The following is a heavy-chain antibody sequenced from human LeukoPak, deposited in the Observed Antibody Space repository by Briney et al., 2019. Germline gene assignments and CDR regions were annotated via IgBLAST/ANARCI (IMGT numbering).Heavy chain of an antibody. J-gene: IGHJ3*02. V-gene: IGHV1-2*02. CDR3: AGDTAMVGGPPGAFDI. Sequence: ASVKVSCKASGYTFTGYYMHWVRQAPGQGLEWMGWINPNSGGTNYAQKFQGRVTMTRDTSISTAYMELSRLRSDDTAVYYCAGDTAMVGGPPGAFDIWGQGTMVTVSS. CDR2: INPNSGGT. D-gene: IGHD5-18*01. CDR1: GYTFTGYY.